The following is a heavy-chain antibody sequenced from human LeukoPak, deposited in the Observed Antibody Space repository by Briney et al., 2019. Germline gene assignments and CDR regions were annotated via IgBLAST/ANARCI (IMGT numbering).Heavy chain of an antibody. CDR2: ISSGSSYT. CDR1: AFIFSSYS. V-gene: IGHV3-21*01. CDR3: AREYGGFDY. Sequence: PGGSLRLSCAAPAFIFSSYSMDCVRQAPGKGLEWVSSISSGSSYTDYADSVKGRFTISRDNAKNSLYLQMNSLRAEDTAVYYCAREYGGFDYWGQGTLVTVSS. D-gene: IGHD4-23*01. J-gene: IGHJ4*02.